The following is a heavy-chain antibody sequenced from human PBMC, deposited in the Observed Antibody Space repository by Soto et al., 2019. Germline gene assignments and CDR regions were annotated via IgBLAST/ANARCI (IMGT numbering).Heavy chain of an antibody. Sequence: QVQLVESGGGVVQPGGSLRLSCAASGFTFSYYGFHWVRQAPGKGLEWVAVMHTGGNEKYYVDSVKGRFTVARDDSRNMVYLEMRGPRAEGKAEYFCARDADTTGHYSHFDLWGRGALVAVS. CDR1: GFTFSYYG. V-gene: IGHV3-33*08. CDR3: ARDADTTGHYSHFDL. CDR2: MHTGGNEK. D-gene: IGHD3-9*01. J-gene: IGHJ4*02.